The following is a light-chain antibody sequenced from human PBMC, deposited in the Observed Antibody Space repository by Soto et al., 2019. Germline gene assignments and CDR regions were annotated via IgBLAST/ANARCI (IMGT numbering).Light chain of an antibody. CDR1: QSVSSSY. CDR3: QQYGSSPGT. Sequence: EIVLPQSPSPLSLSPGERATLSCRASQSVSSSYLAWYQQKPGQAPRLLIYDASNRATGIPDRFSGSGSGTDFTLTISRLESEDFAVYYCQQYGSSPGTFGQGTKVDVK. J-gene: IGKJ1*01. V-gene: IGKV3-20*01. CDR2: DAS.